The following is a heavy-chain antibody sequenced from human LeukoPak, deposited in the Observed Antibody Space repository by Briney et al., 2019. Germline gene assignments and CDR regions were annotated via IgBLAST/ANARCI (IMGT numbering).Heavy chain of an antibody. CDR2: IKSKADGGTT. CDR3: TTDSVTNYYYYYMDV. CDR1: GFTFSNAW. V-gene: IGHV3-15*01. J-gene: IGHJ6*03. Sequence: GGSLRLSCAASGFTFSNAWMSWVRQAPGKVLEWLGRIKSKADGGTTDYAAPVKGRFTISRDDSKNTLYLQMNSLKTEDTAVYYCTTDSVTNYYYYYMDVWGKGTTVTVSS.